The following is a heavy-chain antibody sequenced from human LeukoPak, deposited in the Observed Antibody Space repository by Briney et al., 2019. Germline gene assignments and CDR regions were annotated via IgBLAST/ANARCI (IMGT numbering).Heavy chain of an antibody. CDR1: GGTFRRFA. D-gene: IGHD2-2*01. J-gene: IGHJ5*02. Sequence: ASVKVSCQASGGTFRRFAMSWVRQAPGQGLEWMGGIIPMFGTANYAQKFQGRLTITADESTGTAYMELGSLRSEDTAVYYCARVVTPRYCSSTTCYWKGWFDPWGQGTLVTVSS. CDR3: ARVVTPRYCSSTTCYWKGWFDP. V-gene: IGHV1-69*13. CDR2: IIPMFGTA.